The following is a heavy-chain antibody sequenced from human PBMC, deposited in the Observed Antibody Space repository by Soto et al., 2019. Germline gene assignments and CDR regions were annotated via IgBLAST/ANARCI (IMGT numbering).Heavy chain of an antibody. CDR2: VNPSGGHT. Sequence: QVQLMQSGAEVKKPGASVKVSCKASGDTFTDYYIHWVRQAPGQGLEGMGTVNPSGGHTTYAQHFLGRVTMTRDTSTSTLYMALTSLTSDDTAIYYCARGGHVVVVTAALDYWGQGTLVTVSS. V-gene: IGHV1-46*01. D-gene: IGHD2-21*02. CDR3: ARGGHVVVVTAALDY. J-gene: IGHJ4*02. CDR1: GDTFTDYY.